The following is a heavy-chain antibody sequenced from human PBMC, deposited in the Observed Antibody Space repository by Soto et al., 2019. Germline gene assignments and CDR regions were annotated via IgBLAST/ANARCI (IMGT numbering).Heavy chain of an antibody. J-gene: IGHJ5*02. CDR1: GFTFDDYG. V-gene: IGHV3-11*01. D-gene: IGHD6-6*01. CDR2: ISSSGSTI. Sequence: GGSLRLSCAASGFTFDDYGMSWVRQAPGKGLEWVSYISSSGSTIYYADSVKGRFTISRDNAKNSLYLQMNSLRAEDTAVYYCALARHWFDPWGQGTLVTVSS. CDR3: ALARHWFDP.